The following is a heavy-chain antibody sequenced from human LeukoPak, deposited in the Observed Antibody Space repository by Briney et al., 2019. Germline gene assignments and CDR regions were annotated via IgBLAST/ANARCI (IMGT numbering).Heavy chain of an antibody. V-gene: IGHV4-30-4*01. CDR1: GGSISSGDYY. CDR2: IYYSGST. D-gene: IGHD2-2*01. CDR3: ARKTPYCSSTSCYHWFDP. Sequence: SETLSLTCTVSGGSISSGDYYWSWIHQPPGKGLEWIGYIYYSGSTYYNPSLKSRVTISVDTSKNQFSLKLSSVTAADTAVYYCARKTPYCSSTSCYHWFDPWGQGTLVTVSS. J-gene: IGHJ5*02.